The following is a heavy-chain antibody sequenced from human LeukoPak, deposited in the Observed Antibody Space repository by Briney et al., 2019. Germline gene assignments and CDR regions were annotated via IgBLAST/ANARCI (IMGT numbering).Heavy chain of an antibody. J-gene: IGHJ4*02. Sequence: SQTLSLTCTVSGGSISSGDYYWNWIRQPPGKGLEWIGYIYYSGSTYYNPSLKSRVTISLDTSKTQFSLRLSSVSAADTAVYYCSRGLRGRSGYYFDSWGQGTLVTVSS. CDR3: SRGLRGRSGYYFDS. CDR2: IYYSGST. V-gene: IGHV4-30-4*01. CDR1: GGSISSGDYY.